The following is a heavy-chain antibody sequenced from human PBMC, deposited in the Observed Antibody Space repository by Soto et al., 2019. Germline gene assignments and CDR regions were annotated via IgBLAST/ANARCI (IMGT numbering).Heavy chain of an antibody. Sequence: SEILSLTCSVSAGSISNGGTYWSWIRQHPGMGLEWIGYIYYLGSTYYHPSLKGRVTISLDTSKNQFSLKLSSVTAADTAVYYCARQGVGATAWFDPWGQGTLVTVS. CDR3: ARQGVGATAWFDP. CDR2: IYYLGST. D-gene: IGHD1-26*01. V-gene: IGHV4-31*03. CDR1: AGSISNGGTY. J-gene: IGHJ5*02.